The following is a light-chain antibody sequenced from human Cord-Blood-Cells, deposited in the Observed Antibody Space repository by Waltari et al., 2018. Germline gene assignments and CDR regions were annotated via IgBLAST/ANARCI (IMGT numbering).Light chain of an antibody. J-gene: IGKJ1*01. CDR3: QQYGSSPPWT. CDR1: QSVSSSY. V-gene: IGKV3-20*01. CDR2: GAS. Sequence: PGERATLSCRASQSVSSSYLAWYQQKPGQAPRLLIYGASSRATGIPDRFSGSGSGKDFTLTISRLEPEDFAVYYCQQYGSSPPWTFGQGTKVEIK.